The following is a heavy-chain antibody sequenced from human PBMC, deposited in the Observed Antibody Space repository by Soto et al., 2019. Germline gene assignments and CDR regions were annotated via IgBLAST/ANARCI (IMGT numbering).Heavy chain of an antibody. Sequence: GGSLRLSCAASGFTFSSYAMSWVRQAPGKGLEWVSAISGSGGSKYYADSVKGRVTISRDNSKNTLYLQMNSLRAEDTAVYYCAKSIADIVVVPAAIGPDYWGQGTLVTVSS. D-gene: IGHD2-2*02. CDR1: GFTFSSYA. V-gene: IGHV3-23*01. CDR3: AKSIADIVVVPAAIGPDY. J-gene: IGHJ4*02. CDR2: ISGSGGSK.